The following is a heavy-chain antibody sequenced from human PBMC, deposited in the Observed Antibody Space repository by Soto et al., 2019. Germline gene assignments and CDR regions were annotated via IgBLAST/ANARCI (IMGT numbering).Heavy chain of an antibody. Sequence: EVQLVESGGGVVQPGVSLRLSCTASGFTFNTHWMHWVRQAPGKGLVCVSRIYFDGITTNYADSVKGRLNVSRDNAKNTVYLHVNTLRDEDTAVYYFARGGAMGVAYWGQGTLVTVSS. CDR2: IYFDGITT. J-gene: IGHJ4*02. CDR3: ARGGAMGVAY. V-gene: IGHV3-74*01. D-gene: IGHD1-26*01. CDR1: GFTFNTHW.